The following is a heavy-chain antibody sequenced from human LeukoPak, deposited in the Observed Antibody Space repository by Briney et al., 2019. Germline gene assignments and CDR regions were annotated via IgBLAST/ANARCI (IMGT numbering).Heavy chain of an antibody. V-gene: IGHV3-48*03. D-gene: IGHD5-24*01. CDR2: ISSSGSVI. Sequence: PGGSLRLSCAASGFTFSSFEMNWVRQAPGKGLEWVSYISSSGSVIKYADSVKGRFTISRDNTKNSLYLQMNSLRDEDTAVYYCARVGRGAYKNDYWGQGTLVTVSS. CDR3: ARVGRGAYKNDY. J-gene: IGHJ4*02. CDR1: GFTFSSFE.